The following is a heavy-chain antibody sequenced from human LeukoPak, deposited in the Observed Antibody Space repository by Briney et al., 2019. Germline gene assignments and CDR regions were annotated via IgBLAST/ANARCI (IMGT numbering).Heavy chain of an antibody. CDR2: IYHSGST. CDR3: ARAGDHLTYGGVDI. Sequence: SETLSLTCTVSGGSISSGGYYWSWIRQPPGKGLEWIGYIYHSGSTYYNPSLKSRVTISVDRSKNQFSLKLSSVNPEDTAVYYCARAGDHLTYGGVDIWGLGTMVTVSS. V-gene: IGHV4-30-2*01. CDR1: GGSISSGGYY. D-gene: IGHD4-23*01. J-gene: IGHJ3*02.